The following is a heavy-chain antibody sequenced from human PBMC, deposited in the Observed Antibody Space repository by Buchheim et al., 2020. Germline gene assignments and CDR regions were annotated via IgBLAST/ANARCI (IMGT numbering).Heavy chain of an antibody. Sequence: QVQLQQWGAGLLKPSETLSLTCAVYGGSFSGYYWSWIRQPPGKGLEWIGDINHSGSTKYNSSLKCRVTISVDTSKNQFSLMLSSVTAADTAVYYCARGPHPITVIVVVTYFDYWGQGTL. CDR3: ARGPHPITVIVVVTYFDY. D-gene: IGHD3-22*01. J-gene: IGHJ4*02. CDR1: GGSFSGYY. CDR2: INHSGST. V-gene: IGHV4-34*01.